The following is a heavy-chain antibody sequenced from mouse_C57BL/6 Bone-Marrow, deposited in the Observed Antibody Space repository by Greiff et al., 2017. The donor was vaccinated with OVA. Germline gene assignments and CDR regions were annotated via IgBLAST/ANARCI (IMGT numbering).Heavy chain of an antibody. CDR3: ARQGGFILYWYFDV. CDR1: GFTFSSYG. Sequence: EVHLVESGGDLVKPGGSLKLSCAASGFTFSSYGMSWVRQTPDKRLEWVATISSGGSYTYYPDSVKGRFTISRDNAKNTLYLQMSSLKSEDTAMYYCARQGGFILYWYFDVWGTGTTVTVSS. D-gene: IGHD1-1*01. J-gene: IGHJ1*03. CDR2: ISSGGSYT. V-gene: IGHV5-6*01.